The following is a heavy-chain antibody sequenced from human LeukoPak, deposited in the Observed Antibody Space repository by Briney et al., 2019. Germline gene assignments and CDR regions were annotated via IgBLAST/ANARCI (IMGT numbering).Heavy chain of an antibody. V-gene: IGHV1-2*02. D-gene: IGHD4-17*01. CDR2: INPNSGAT. J-gene: IGHJ4*02. Sequence: ASVKVSCKASGYTFTGYHMHWVRQAPGQGLEWMGWINPNSGATDYAQNFQGRVTMTRDTSISTAYLELNSLRSDDTAVYYCAPTSKYGDYYFDYWGQGTLVTVSS. CDR3: APTSKYGDYYFDY. CDR1: GYTFTGYH.